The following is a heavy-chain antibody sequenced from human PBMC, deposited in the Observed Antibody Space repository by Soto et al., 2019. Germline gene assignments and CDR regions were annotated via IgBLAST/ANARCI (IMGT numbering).Heavy chain of an antibody. J-gene: IGHJ6*02. CDR2: INPNSGGT. Sequence: GASVKVSCKASGYTFTGYYMHWVRQAPGQGLEWMGWINPNSGGTNYAQKFQGRVTMTRDTSISTAYMELSRLRSDDTAVYYCARDHEGVATIHYGMDVWGQGTTVTVSS. CDR1: GYTFTGYY. CDR3: ARDHEGVATIHYGMDV. V-gene: IGHV1-2*02. D-gene: IGHD5-12*01.